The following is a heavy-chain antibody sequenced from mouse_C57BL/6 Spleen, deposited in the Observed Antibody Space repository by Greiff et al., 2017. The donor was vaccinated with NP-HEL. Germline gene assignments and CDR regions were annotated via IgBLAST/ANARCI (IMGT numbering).Heavy chain of an antibody. J-gene: IGHJ1*03. D-gene: IGHD1-1*02. CDR2: IHPNSGST. CDR3: ARTGGSPWYFDV. V-gene: IGHV1-64*01. Sequence: VQLQQSGAELVKPGASVKLSCKASGYTFTSYWMHWVKQRPGQGLEWIGMIHPNSGSTNYNEKFKSKATLTVDKSSSTAYMQLSSLTSEDSAVYYCARTGGSPWYFDVWGTGTTVTVSS. CDR1: GYTFTSYW.